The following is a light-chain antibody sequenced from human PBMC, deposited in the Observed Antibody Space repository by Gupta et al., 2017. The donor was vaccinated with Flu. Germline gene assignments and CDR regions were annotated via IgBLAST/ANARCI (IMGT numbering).Light chain of an antibody. Sequence: QSALTQPASVSGSPGQSITISCSGTGSDVGNYYLVSWYQQHPGKAPKLMIYDVNKRPSGISNRFSGSKSANTASLTISGLQAEDDDDYYCCSYAGGPYVFGTGTKVTVL. CDR2: DVN. CDR1: GSDVGNYYL. V-gene: IGLV2-23*02. J-gene: IGLJ1*01. CDR3: CSYAGGPYV.